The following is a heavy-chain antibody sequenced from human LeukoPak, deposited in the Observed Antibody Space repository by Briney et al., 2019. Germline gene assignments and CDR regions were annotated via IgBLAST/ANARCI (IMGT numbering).Heavy chain of an antibody. D-gene: IGHD4-17*01. CDR3: AKDLRPTVTTAHDAFDI. CDR2: IIWNSGNI. CDR1: GFTLDDYA. J-gene: IGHJ3*02. Sequence: GGSLRLSCAASGFTLDDYAMHWVRQAPVKGREWVSGIIWNSGNIGYADSVEGLFTISRDNAENALYLQMNSLRAEDTALYYSAKDLRPTVTTAHDAFDIWGQGTLVTVSS. V-gene: IGHV3-9*01.